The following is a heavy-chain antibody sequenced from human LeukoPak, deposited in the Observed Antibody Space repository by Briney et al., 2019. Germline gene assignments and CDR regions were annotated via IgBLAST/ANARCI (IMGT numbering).Heavy chain of an antibody. Sequence: PGRSLRLSCAASGFTFSSYAMHWVRQAPGKGLEWVAVISYDGSNKYYADSVKGRFTISRDNSKNTLYLQMNSLRAEDTAVYYCARLRSAVHAFDIWGQGTMVTVSS. CDR2: ISYDGSNK. V-gene: IGHV3-30-3*01. CDR1: GFTFSSYA. D-gene: IGHD3-3*01. J-gene: IGHJ3*02. CDR3: ARLRSAVHAFDI.